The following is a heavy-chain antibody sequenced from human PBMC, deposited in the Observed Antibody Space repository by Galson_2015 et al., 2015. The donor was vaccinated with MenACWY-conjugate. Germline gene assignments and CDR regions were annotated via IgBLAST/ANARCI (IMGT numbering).Heavy chain of an antibody. J-gene: IGHJ6*03. V-gene: IGHV3-48*03. CDR3: ARVGTWIHQYFYYMDV. CDR2: ISKSGSPI. Sequence: SLRLSCAASGFTFTGYDFNWVRQAPGKGLEWLSYISKSGSPIYYADSVKGRFTISRDNMKNTLFLEMNSLRAGDTGVYYCARVGTWIHQYFYYMDVWGKGATVTVSS. CDR1: GFTFTGYD. D-gene: IGHD5-18*01.